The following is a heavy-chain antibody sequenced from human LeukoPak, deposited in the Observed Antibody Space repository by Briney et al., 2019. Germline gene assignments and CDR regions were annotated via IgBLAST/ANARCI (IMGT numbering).Heavy chain of an antibody. J-gene: IGHJ4*02. CDR3: ARFVEAHTYYFDY. D-gene: IGHD3-10*01. CDR1: GFTFSSYG. CDR2: INPTSGYI. V-gene: IGHV3-21*01. Sequence: GRSLRLSCAASGFTFSSYGMHWVRQAPGKGLEWVSSINPTSGYIYYSDSVKGRFTISRDNAKKSFYLQMNSLRAEDTAVYYCARFVEAHTYYFDYWGQGTLVAVSS.